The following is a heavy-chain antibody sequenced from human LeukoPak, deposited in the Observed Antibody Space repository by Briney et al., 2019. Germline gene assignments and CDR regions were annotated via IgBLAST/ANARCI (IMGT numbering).Heavy chain of an antibody. CDR2: IYHSGST. D-gene: IGHD5-12*01. Sequence: SETLSLICAVSGYSISSGYYWGWIRQPPGKGLEWIGSIYHSGSTYYNPSLKSRVTISVDTSKNQFSLKLSSVTAADTAVYYCARLAYVVAQYYFDYWGQGTLVTVSS. J-gene: IGHJ4*02. CDR3: ARLAYVVAQYYFDY. V-gene: IGHV4-38-2*01. CDR1: GYSISSGYY.